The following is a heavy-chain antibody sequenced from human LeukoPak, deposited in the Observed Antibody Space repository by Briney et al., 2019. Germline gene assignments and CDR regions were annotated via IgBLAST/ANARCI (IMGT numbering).Heavy chain of an antibody. J-gene: IGHJ4*02. CDR2: IYYSGST. CDR3: ARRQEDFFPWVDY. Sequence: SETLSLTCTVPSGTISSSSYYWGWLRQPPGKGLVWIGSIYYSGSTYYNPSLKSRVTISEDTSKIQFTLNLSSVTAADTAVYYCARRQEDFFPWVDYWGQGTLVTVSS. V-gene: IGHV4-39*01. CDR1: SGTISSSSYY. D-gene: IGHD2/OR15-2a*01.